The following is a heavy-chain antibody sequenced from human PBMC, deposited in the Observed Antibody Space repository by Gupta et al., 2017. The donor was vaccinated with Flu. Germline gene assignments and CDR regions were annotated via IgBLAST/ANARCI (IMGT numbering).Heavy chain of an antibody. J-gene: IGHJ4*02. CDR2: ISSSSSYI. CDR3: ARAWDVTVAGTFDY. Sequence: EVQLVESGGGLVKPGGSLRLSCDASGFTFSTYGMTWVRQAPGKGLEWVSSISSSSSYIYYADSVKGRFTISRHNAKNFVYLQMNSLRAEDTAVYYCARAWDVTVAGTFDYWGQGTLVTVSS. D-gene: IGHD6-19*01. V-gene: IGHV3-21*01. CDR1: GFTFSTYG.